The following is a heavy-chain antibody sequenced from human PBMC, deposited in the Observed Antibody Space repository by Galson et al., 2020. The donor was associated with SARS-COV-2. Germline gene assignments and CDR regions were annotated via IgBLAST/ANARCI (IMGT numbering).Heavy chain of an antibody. CDR3: ARTPAVAGTLFYYFYMDV. V-gene: IGHV3-11*06. D-gene: IGHD6-19*01. Sequence: GSLRIPCAASGFNFRDYYMRWIRQAPGKGLEGVSSISSSRSDTNYADSVKGRFTLSRDNAKNSVYLQMNSLRAEDTAVYYCARTPAVAGTLFYYFYMDVWGKGTTVTVSS. CDR1: GFNFRDYY. CDR2: ISSSRSDT. J-gene: IGHJ6*03.